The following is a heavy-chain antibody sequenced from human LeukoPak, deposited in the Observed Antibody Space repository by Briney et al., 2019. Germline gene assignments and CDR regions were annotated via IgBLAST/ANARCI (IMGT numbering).Heavy chain of an antibody. CDR2: ISAYNGNT. J-gene: IGHJ6*04. V-gene: IGHV1-18*04. CDR3: ARVKYCSSTSCYAGFYYGMDV. D-gene: IGHD2-2*01. CDR1: GYTFTSYG. Sequence: ASVTVSCKASGYTFTSYGISWVRQAPGQGLEWMGWISAYNGNTNYAQKLQGRVTMTTDTSTSTAYMELRSLRSDDTAVYYCARVKYCSSTSCYAGFYYGMDVWGKGTTVTVSS.